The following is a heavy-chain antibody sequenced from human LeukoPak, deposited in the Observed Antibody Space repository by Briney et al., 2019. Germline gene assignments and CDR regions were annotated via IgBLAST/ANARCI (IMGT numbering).Heavy chain of an antibody. J-gene: IGHJ6*02. CDR2: IYSGGST. Sequence: GGSLRLSCAASGFTVSSNYMSWVRQAPGKGLEWVSVIYSGGSTYYADSVKGRFTISRHNSKNTLYLQMNSLRSDDTAVYYCARNIPNYYGSGSYYSGVDVWGQGTTVTVSS. CDR1: GFTVSSNY. D-gene: IGHD3-10*01. V-gene: IGHV3-53*04. CDR3: ARNIPNYYGSGSYYSGVDV.